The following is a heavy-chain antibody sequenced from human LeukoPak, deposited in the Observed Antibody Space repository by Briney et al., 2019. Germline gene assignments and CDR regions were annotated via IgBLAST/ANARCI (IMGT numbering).Heavy chain of an antibody. V-gene: IGHV3-53*01. CDR3: AREYGANWFDP. CDR1: GFTVSSNY. J-gene: IGHJ5*02. D-gene: IGHD4-17*01. Sequence: GGSLRLSCAASGFTVSSNYMSWVRQAPGKGLEWVSVIYSGGSTYYADSVKGRFTISRDNPKNTLYLQMNSLRAEDTAVYYCAREYGANWFDPWGQGTLVTVSS. CDR2: IYSGGST.